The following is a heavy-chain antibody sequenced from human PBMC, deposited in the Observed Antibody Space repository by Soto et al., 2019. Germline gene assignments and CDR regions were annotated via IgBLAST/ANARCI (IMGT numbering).Heavy chain of an antibody. CDR1: GYTFTSYA. D-gene: IGHD5-18*01. Sequence: QVQLVQSGAEVKKPGASVKVSCKASGYTFTSYAMHWVRQAPGQRLEWMGWINAGNGNTKYSQKFQGRVTITRDTSASTAYMELSSLRSEDTAVYYCARDRGRMDTAMVTDYTPLYWGQGTLVTVSS. V-gene: IGHV1-3*01. CDR3: ARDRGRMDTAMVTDYTPLY. J-gene: IGHJ4*02. CDR2: INAGNGNT.